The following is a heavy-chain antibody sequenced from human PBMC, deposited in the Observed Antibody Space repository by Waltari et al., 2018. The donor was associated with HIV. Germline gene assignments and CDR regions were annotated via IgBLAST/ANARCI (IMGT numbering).Heavy chain of an antibody. CDR3: ARGIEVAGTEFQH. V-gene: IGHV1-8*01. Sequence: QVQLVQSGAEVKKPGASVKVSCKASGYTFSSHDINWVRQATGQGLEWMGWMNPNSGNTGYAQKFQGRVSMTRNTSISTAYMEMSSLRSEDTAVYYCARGIEVAGTEFQHRGQGTLVTVSS. J-gene: IGHJ1*01. CDR2: MNPNSGNT. CDR1: GYTFSSHD. D-gene: IGHD6-19*01.